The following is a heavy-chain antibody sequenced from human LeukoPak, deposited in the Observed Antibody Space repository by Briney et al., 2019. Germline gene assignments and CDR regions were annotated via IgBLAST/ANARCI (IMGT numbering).Heavy chain of an antibody. V-gene: IGHV3-23*01. CDR2: ISGSGGST. Sequence: PGGSLRLSCAASGFTFSSYAMSWVRQAPGKGLEWVSAISGSGGSTYYAGSVKGRFTISRDNSKNTLYLQMNSLRAEDTAVYYCAKDLGGGLRWDMFDYWGQGTLVTVSS. CDR3: AKDLGGGLRWDMFDY. CDR1: GFTFSSYA. D-gene: IGHD4-23*01. J-gene: IGHJ4*02.